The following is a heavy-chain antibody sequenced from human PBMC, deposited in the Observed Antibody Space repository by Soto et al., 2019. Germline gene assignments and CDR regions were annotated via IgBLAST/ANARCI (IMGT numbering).Heavy chain of an antibody. V-gene: IGHV1-18*04. CDR2: ISAYNGNT. J-gene: IGHJ4*02. CDR3: ARDKTYYYDSSGYHGFDY. CDR1: GYTFTSYG. Sequence: ASVKVSCKASGYTFTSYGISWVRQAPGQGLEWMGWISAYNGNTNYAQKLQGRVTMTTDTSTSTAYMELRSLRSDDTAVYYCARDKTYYYDSSGYHGFDYWGQGTLVTVSS. D-gene: IGHD3-22*01.